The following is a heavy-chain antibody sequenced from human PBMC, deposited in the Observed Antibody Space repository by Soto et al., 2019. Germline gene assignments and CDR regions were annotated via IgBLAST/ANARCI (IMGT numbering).Heavy chain of an antibody. V-gene: IGHV3-13*01. CDR2: IGTADDT. CDR1: GSTFSSYD. J-gene: IGHJ3*01. Sequence: GSLRLSCAASGSTFSSYDMHWVRQVTGKGLEWVSAIGTADDTYYAGSVKGRFTTSREDAKNCLYLQMNSLRAEDTAVYYCAKERITAATWDALDVWGQGTMVTVSS. D-gene: IGHD1-20*01. CDR3: AKERITAATWDALDV.